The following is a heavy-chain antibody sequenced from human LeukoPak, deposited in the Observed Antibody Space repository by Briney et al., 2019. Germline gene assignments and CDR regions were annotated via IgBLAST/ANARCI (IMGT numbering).Heavy chain of an antibody. CDR3: ARAELLSLDY. Sequence: PGRSLRLSCAASGFTFNGYAMHWVRQAPGKGLEWVAVISYDGTNKYYADSVKGRFTISRDNSKNTLYLQMNSLRVEDTAVYYCARAELLSLDYWGQGTLVTVSS. CDR2: ISYDGTNK. J-gene: IGHJ4*02. V-gene: IGHV3-30*04. D-gene: IGHD1-7*01. CDR1: GFTFNGYA.